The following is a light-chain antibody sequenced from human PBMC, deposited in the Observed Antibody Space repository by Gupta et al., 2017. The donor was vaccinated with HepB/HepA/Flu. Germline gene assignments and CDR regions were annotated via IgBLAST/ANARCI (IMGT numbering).Light chain of an antibody. J-gene: IGKJ2*01. CDR1: QSIGDY. V-gene: IGKV1-39*01. CDR3: QQSYTTPRT. Sequence: DIQMTQSPSSLSASVGGRVTITCRASQSIGDYLNWYQQKPGRAPKVLIYTASHLQSGVPLRYSGRGYGTDFTLTIRSIQPEDFATYYCQQSYTTPRTFGQGTKLEIK. CDR2: TAS.